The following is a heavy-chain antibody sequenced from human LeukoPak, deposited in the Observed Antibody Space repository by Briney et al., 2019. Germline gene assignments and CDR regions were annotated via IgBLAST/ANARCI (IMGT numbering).Heavy chain of an antibody. CDR3: TRPIDNGSGSYYFDY. V-gene: IGHV3-30-3*01. J-gene: IGHJ4*02. D-gene: IGHD3-10*01. CDR2: ISYDGSNE. Sequence: GGSLRLSCAASGFTFSYYAMHWVRQAPGKGLEWVAVISYDGSNEYYADSVKGRFTISRDNSKNTLSLQMNTLRPEDTAVYYCTRPIDNGSGSYYFDYWGQGTLVTVSS. CDR1: GFTFSYYA.